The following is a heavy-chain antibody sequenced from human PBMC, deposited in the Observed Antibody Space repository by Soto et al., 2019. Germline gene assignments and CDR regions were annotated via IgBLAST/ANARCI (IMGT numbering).Heavy chain of an antibody. V-gene: IGHV4-31*03. Sequence: QVQLQVSGPGLVKPSQTLSLTCSVSGDSISSGAYYWSWIRQHPGEGMEWVGDISYSGSTYYNPSLASRVSLSLVTSKLPSSLMLTSVTAADTAVYYCARDPTTVTKGAFDIWGQGTMVSVSS. CDR1: GDSISSGAYY. J-gene: IGHJ3*02. D-gene: IGHD4-17*01. CDR3: ARDPTTVTKGAFDI. CDR2: ISYSGST.